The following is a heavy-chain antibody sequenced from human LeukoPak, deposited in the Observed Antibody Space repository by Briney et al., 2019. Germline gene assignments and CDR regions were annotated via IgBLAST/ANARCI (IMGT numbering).Heavy chain of an antibody. CDR3: ARATVGATAFDY. J-gene: IGHJ4*02. V-gene: IGHV1-69*04. D-gene: IGHD1-26*01. CDR2: IIPIFGIA. CDR1: GGTFSSYA. Sequence: SVKVPCKASGGTFSSYAISWVRQAPGQGLEWMGRIIPIFGIANYAQEFQGRVTITADKSTSTAYMELSSLRSEDTAVYYCARATVGATAFDYWGQGTLVTVSS.